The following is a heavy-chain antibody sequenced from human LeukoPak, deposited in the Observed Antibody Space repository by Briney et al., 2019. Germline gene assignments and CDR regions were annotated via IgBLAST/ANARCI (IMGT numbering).Heavy chain of an antibody. CDR3: ARHNGYYDILTPFDY. V-gene: IGHV4-38-2*01. CDR2: IYHSGST. CDR1: GYSISSGYY. D-gene: IGHD3-9*01. J-gene: IGHJ4*02. Sequence: PSETLSLTCAVSGYSISSGYYWGWIRQPPGKGLEWIGSIYHSGSTYYNPSLKSRFTISVDTSKNQFSLKLSSVTAADTAVYYCARHNGYYDILTPFDYWGQGTLVTVSS.